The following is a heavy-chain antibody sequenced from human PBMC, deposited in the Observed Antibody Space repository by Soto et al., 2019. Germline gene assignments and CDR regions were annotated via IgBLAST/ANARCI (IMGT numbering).Heavy chain of an antibody. CDR3: ARDREGYNYWYFDV. V-gene: IGHV1-69*01. Sequence: QGQLLQSGAEVTEPGASVTVSCKVSGGTFSKYTISWVRQAPGQGLGWMAGIIPIYGTANYAQNVQGRISVTADEATTTAYMELRGLRSEDTAIYYCARDREGYNYWYFDVWGRGSPITVSS. D-gene: IGHD5-12*01. CDR1: GGTFSKYT. CDR2: IIPIYGTA. J-gene: IGHJ2*01.